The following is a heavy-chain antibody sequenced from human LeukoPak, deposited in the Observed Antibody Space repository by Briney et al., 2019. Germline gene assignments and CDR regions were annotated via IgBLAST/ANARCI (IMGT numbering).Heavy chain of an antibody. CDR1: GGSISRYY. V-gene: IGHV4-59*01. CDR2: IYYSGST. J-gene: IGHJ5*02. CDR3: ARGRNNIVVVPAAISSWFDP. D-gene: IGHD2-2*01. Sequence: RASETLSLTCTVSGGSISRYYWSWIRQPPGKGLEWIGYIYYSGSTNYNPSLKSRVTISVDTSKNQFSLKLSSVTAADTAVYYCARGRNNIVVVPAAISSWFDPWGQGTLVTVSS.